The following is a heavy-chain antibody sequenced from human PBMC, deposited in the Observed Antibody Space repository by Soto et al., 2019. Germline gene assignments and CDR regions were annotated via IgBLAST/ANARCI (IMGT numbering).Heavy chain of an antibody. CDR2: MLPIFGTP. V-gene: IGHV1-69*13. CDR3: ATPAEALDTAILKGLAH. Sequence: LVKVSCKASGGTFSNSAIIWLRQAPGQGLEWMGGMLPIFGTPNYAQKLQGRLTISADELSSTAYMQLNITRSEDTAVYCCATPAEALDTAILKGLAHWGQGSLVTVSS. D-gene: IGHD5-18*01. J-gene: IGHJ4*02. CDR1: GGTFSNSA.